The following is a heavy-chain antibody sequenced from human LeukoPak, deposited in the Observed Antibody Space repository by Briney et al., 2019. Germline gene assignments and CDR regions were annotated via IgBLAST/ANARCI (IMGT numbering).Heavy chain of an antibody. CDR3: ARGRWYCSGGSCFTDAVDI. V-gene: IGHV3-48*01. J-gene: IGHJ3*02. D-gene: IGHD2-15*01. Sequence: PGGSLRLSCAASGFTFSSYSMNWVRQAPGKGLEWVSYISSSSSTIYYADSVKGRFTISRDNAKNSLYLQMNSLRAEDTAVYYCARGRWYCSGGSCFTDAVDIWGQGTMVTVSS. CDR1: GFTFSSYS. CDR2: ISSSSSTI.